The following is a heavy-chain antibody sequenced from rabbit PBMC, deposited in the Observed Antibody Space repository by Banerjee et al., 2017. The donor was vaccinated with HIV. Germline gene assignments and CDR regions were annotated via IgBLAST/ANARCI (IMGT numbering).Heavy chain of an antibody. CDR3: ARGTYL. V-gene: IGHV1S40*01. CDR1: GFDFSSYW. CDR2: IYVADGST. D-gene: IGHD4-1*01. J-gene: IGHJ3*01. Sequence: QSLEESGGDLVKPGASLTLTCTASGFDFSSYWICWVRQAPGKGLEWVACIYVADGSTNYASWVNGRFTISKTSSTTVTLQMTSLTDADTATYFCARGTYLWGQGTLVTVS.